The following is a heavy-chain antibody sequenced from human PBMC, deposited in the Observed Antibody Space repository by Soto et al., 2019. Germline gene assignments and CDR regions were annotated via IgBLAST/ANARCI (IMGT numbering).Heavy chain of an antibody. CDR1: GGSISISNW. CDR2: IYHSGST. D-gene: IGHD3-10*01. V-gene: IGHV4-4*02. Sequence: SETLSVTCAVSGGSISISNWWSGVSQPPGKGLEWIGAIYHSGSTNYNPSLKSRVTISVDKSKNQFSLKLSSVTAADTAVYYCARGLLLWFGETEKNYYYYYGMDVWGQGTTVTVSS. J-gene: IGHJ6*02. CDR3: ARGLLLWFGETEKNYYYYYGMDV.